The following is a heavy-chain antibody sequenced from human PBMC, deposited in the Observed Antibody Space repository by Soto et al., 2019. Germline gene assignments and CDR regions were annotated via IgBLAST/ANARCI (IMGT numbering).Heavy chain of an antibody. V-gene: IGHV4-31*03. CDR1: GGSISSGGYY. D-gene: IGHD4-17*01. CDR3: ARMSVTQNWFDP. J-gene: IGHJ5*02. CDR2: IYYSGST. Sequence: SETLSLTCTVSGGSISSGGYYWSWIRQHPGKGLEWIGYIYYSGSTYYNPSLKSRVTISVDTSKNQFSLKLSSVTAADTAVYYCARMSVTQNWFDPWGQGTLVTVSS.